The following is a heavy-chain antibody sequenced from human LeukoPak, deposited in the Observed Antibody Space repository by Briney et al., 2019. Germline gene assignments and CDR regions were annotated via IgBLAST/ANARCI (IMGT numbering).Heavy chain of an antibody. D-gene: IGHD6-19*01. V-gene: IGHV1-2*02. CDR2: INPNSGGT. Sequence: VASVKVSCKASGYTFTGYYMHWVRQAPGQGLEWMGWINPNSGGTNYAQKFQGRVTMTRDTSISTAYMELSRLRSDDTAVYYCARDRGYSSGWRGFDYWGQGTLVTVSS. CDR1: GYTFTGYY. J-gene: IGHJ4*02. CDR3: ARDRGYSSGWRGFDY.